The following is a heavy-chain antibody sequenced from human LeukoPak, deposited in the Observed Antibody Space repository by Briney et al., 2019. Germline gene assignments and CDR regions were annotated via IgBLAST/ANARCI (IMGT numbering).Heavy chain of an antibody. CDR3: ARQGQQLTRGWFDP. V-gene: IGHV4-39*01. Sequence: PSETLSLTCTVSGGSISSSSYYWAWIRQPPGKGLEWIGSIYYSGSTYYNPSLKSRVTISVDTSKNQFSLKLSSVTAADTAVYYCARQGQQLTRGWFDPWGQGTLVTVSS. D-gene: IGHD6-13*01. J-gene: IGHJ5*02. CDR1: GGSISSSSYY. CDR2: IYYSGST.